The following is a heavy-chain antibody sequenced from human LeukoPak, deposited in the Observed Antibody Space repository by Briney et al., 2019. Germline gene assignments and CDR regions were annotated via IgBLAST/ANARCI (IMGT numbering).Heavy chain of an antibody. J-gene: IGHJ6*03. CDR1: GYTFTGYY. D-gene: IGHD2-21*01. CDR3: ARDRTRREVIEYYMDV. Sequence: ASVKVSCKASGYTFTGYYMHWVRQAPGQGLEWMGWINPNSGGTNYAQKFQGRVTMTRDTSISTAYMELSTLRSDDTAVYYCARDRTRREVIEYYMDVWGKGTTVTVSS. CDR2: INPNSGGT. V-gene: IGHV1-2*02.